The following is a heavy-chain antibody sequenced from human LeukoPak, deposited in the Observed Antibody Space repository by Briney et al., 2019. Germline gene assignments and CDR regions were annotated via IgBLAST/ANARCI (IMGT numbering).Heavy chain of an antibody. CDR2: ISYDGSNK. V-gene: IGHV3-30*18. CDR1: GFTFSSYG. D-gene: IGHD6-13*01. CDR3: AKVPPYSSSWWAFDY. Sequence: GGSLRLSRAASGFTFSSYGIHWVRQAPGKGLEWVAVISYDGSNKYYADSVKGRFTISRDNSKNTLYLQMNSLRAEDTAVYYCAKVPPYSSSWWAFDYWGQGTLVTVSS. J-gene: IGHJ4*02.